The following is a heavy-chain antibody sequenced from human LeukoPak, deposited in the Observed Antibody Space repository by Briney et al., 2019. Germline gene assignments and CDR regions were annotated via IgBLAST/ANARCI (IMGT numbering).Heavy chain of an antibody. J-gene: IGHJ6*03. V-gene: IGHV3-21*01. CDR2: ISSSSSYI. Sequence: PGGSLRLSCVASGFTFSSYSMNWVRQAPGKGLEWVSSISSSSSYIYYADSVKGRFTISRDNAKNSLYLQMNSLRAEDTAVYYCARGSSKESHYYYYMDVWGKGTTVTVSS. CDR3: ARGSSKESHYYYYMDV. D-gene: IGHD2-2*03. CDR1: GFTFSSYS.